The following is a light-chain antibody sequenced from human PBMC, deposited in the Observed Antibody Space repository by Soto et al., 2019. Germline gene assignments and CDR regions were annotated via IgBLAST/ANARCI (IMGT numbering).Light chain of an antibody. J-gene: IGLJ1*01. Sequence: QSVLTQPPSASGSPGQSVAISCTGTSSDVGGYNYVSWYQQHPGKAPKLMIYEVNKRPSGVPDRFSGSKSGNTASLTVSGLQAEDEADSYCSSYAGSSNVFGTGTKLTV. CDR3: SSYAGSSNV. CDR2: EVN. CDR1: SSDVGGYNY. V-gene: IGLV2-8*01.